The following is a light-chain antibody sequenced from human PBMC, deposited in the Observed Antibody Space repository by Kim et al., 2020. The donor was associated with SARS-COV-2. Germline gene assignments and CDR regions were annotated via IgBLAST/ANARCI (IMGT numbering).Light chain of an antibody. CDR1: QTITTW. CDR3: QQYHTFPWT. Sequence: AAVGDRVTITCRASQTITTWLAWYQQKPGKAPNLLIYEVSTLEDGVPSRFSGGGSGTEFTLTITSLQPDDFATYYCQQYHTFPWTFGQGTKVDIK. J-gene: IGKJ1*01. CDR2: EVS. V-gene: IGKV1-5*01.